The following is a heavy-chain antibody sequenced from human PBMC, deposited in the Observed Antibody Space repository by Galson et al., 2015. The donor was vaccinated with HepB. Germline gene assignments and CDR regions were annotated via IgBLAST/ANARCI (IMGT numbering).Heavy chain of an antibody. Sequence: SLRLSCAASGSNVSQNYMTWVRQAPGKGLEWVSTVHSNGKTYYADSVKGRFTISRDDAKNTVFLQMNSLRAEATAVYYCAKSPGSGSYLDYWGQGSLVIVSS. V-gene: IGHV3-66*01. J-gene: IGHJ4*02. D-gene: IGHD3-10*01. CDR1: GSNVSQNY. CDR2: VHSNGKT. CDR3: AKSPGSGSYLDY.